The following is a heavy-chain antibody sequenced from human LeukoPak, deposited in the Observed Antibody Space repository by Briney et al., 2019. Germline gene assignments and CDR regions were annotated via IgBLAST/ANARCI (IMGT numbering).Heavy chain of an antibody. CDR1: GGSISSYS. CDR2: MYTSGST. V-gene: IGHV4-4*07. J-gene: IGHJ4*02. CDR3: ARGVYGSGSYPLDY. Sequence: PSETLSLTCSVSGGSISSYSWSWIRQPAVKGLEWIGRMYTSGSTKYNPSLKSRVTMSVDTSKNQFSLKLGSVTAADTAVYYCARGVYGSGSYPLDYWGQGTLVTVSS. D-gene: IGHD3-10*01.